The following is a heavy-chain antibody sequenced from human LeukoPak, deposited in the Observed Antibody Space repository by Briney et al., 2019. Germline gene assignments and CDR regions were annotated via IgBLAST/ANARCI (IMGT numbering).Heavy chain of an antibody. CDR3: ARAVISIFDN. CDR1: GFTVSSNY. CDR2: IYSGGSI. D-gene: IGHD3-3*02. Sequence: GGSLRLSCAASGFTVSSNYMSWVRQAPGKGREWGSVIYSGGSIYYADSVKGRLTISRHNSKNTLYLQMNSLRAEHTAMYYCARAVISIFDNWGKGTVVTVSS. J-gene: IGHJ4*02. V-gene: IGHV3-53*01.